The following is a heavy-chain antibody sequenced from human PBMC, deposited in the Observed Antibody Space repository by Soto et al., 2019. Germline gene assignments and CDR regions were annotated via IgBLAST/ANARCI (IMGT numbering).Heavy chain of an antibody. D-gene: IGHD6-13*01. CDR2: IYYSWST. V-gene: IGHV4-30-4*01. CDR3: ARRWYSSNWYLSIPNNWFDP. CDR1: GGAISSGDYY. J-gene: IGHJ5*02. Sequence: SETLSLPCTLSGGAISSGDYYWSWNRQPPGKGLEWIGYIYYSWSTYYNPSLTSRLTISVDTSKNQFSLKLSSVTAADTAVYYCARRWYSSNWYLSIPNNWFDPWGQGTLVTVSS.